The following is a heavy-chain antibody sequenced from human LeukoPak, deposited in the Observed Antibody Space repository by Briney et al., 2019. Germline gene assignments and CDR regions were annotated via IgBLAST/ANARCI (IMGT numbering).Heavy chain of an antibody. J-gene: IGHJ4*02. Sequence: GGSLRLSCAASGFTFSSYAMSWVRQAPGKGLEWVSAISGSGGSTYYADSVKGRFTISRDNSKNTLYLQMNSLRAEDMAVYYCAKDSCSGGSCYFGLDYWGQGTLVTVSS. CDR2: ISGSGGST. CDR1: GFTFSSYA. V-gene: IGHV3-23*01. CDR3: AKDSCSGGSCYFGLDY. D-gene: IGHD2-15*01.